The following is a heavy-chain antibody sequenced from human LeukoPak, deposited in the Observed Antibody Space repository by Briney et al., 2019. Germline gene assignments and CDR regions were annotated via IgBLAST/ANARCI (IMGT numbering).Heavy chain of an antibody. CDR2: IYYSGGT. Sequence: LRLSCAASGFTFSDYYMSWIRQHPGKGLEWIGYIYYSGGTYYNPSLKSRVTISVDTSKNQFSLKLSSVTAADTAVYYCASTLDCGGDCYYDYWGQGTLVTVSS. CDR3: ASTLDCGGDCYYDY. J-gene: IGHJ4*02. V-gene: IGHV4-31*02. D-gene: IGHD2-21*02. CDR1: GFTFSDYY.